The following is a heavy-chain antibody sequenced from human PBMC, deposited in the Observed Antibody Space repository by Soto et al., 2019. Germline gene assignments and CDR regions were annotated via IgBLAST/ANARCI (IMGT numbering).Heavy chain of an antibody. CDR2: IDPSDSYT. CDR3: ARVYSSSSGAYYYYRMDV. CDR1: GYSFTSYW. Sequence: GESLKISCKGSGYSFTSYWISWVRQMPGKGLEWMGRIDPSDSYTNYSPSFQGHVTISADKSISTAYLQWSSLKASDTAMYYCARVYSSSSGAYYYYRMDVWGQGTTVTVSS. V-gene: IGHV5-10-1*01. J-gene: IGHJ6*02. D-gene: IGHD6-6*01.